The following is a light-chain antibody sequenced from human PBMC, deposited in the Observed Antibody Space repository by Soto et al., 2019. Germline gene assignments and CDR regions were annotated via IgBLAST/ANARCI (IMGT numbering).Light chain of an antibody. J-gene: IGKJ5*01. CDR2: DVS. V-gene: IGKV3-15*01. CDR3: QQYNNWPFS. Sequence: IVRTQSPVTMSVSPGERATLSCRASQNVLSNLAWYQQKSGQSPRLLIYDVSIRATGVPARFSGTGSETDFTLTISGLQSEDSAVYFCQQYNNWPFSFGQGTLLEIK. CDR1: QNVLSN.